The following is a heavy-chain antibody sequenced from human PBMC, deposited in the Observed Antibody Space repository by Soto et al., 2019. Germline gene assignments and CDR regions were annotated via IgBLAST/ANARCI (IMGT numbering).Heavy chain of an antibody. CDR2: IYPGDSDT. CDR3: ARRSTYYYDSSGREYYFDY. CDR1: GYSFTSYW. Sequence: PGESLKISCKGSGYSFTSYWIGWVRQMPGKGLEWMGIIYPGDSDTRYSPSFQGQVTISADKSISTAYLQWSSLKASDTAMYYCARRSTYYYDSSGREYYFDYWGQGTLVTVSS. J-gene: IGHJ4*02. V-gene: IGHV5-51*01. D-gene: IGHD3-22*01.